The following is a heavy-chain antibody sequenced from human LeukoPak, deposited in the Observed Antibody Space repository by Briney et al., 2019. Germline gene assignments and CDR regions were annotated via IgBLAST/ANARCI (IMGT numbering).Heavy chain of an antibody. CDR1: GGSFSGYY. V-gene: IGHV4-34*01. CDR3: ARESVAASFDY. CDR2: INHSGST. D-gene: IGHD6-19*01. J-gene: IGHJ4*02. Sequence: PSETLSLTCAVYGGSFSGYYWSWIRQPPGKGLEWIGEINHSGSTNYNPSLKSRVTISVDTSKNQFSLKLSSVTAADTAVYYCARESVAASFDYWGQGTLVTVSS.